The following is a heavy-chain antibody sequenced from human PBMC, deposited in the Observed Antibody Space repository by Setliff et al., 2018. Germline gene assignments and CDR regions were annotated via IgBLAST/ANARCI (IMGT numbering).Heavy chain of an antibody. D-gene: IGHD3-10*01. CDR3: VKTHWDTWIRGAFDI. CDR1: GFTFNSYS. V-gene: IGHV3-21*01. CDR2: ISSSSSYI. J-gene: IGHJ3*02. Sequence: GGSLRLSCAASGFTFNSYSMNWVRQAPGKGLEWVSSISSSSSYIYYADSVKGRFTISRDNAKNSLYLQMNSLRAEDTAVYYCVKTHWDTWIRGAFDIWGQGTMVTVSS.